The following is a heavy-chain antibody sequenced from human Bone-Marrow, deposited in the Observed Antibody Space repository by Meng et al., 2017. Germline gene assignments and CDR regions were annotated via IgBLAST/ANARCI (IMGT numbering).Heavy chain of an antibody. J-gene: IGHJ4*02. D-gene: IGHD3-10*01. Sequence: ASVKVSCKVSGYTLTELSMHWVRQAPGQGLEWMGRINPNSGGTNYAQKFQGRVTMTRDTSISTAYMELSRLRSDDTAVYYCARDGGLLWFGEHDYFDYWGQGTLVTVSS. CDR3: ARDGGLLWFGEHDYFDY. V-gene: IGHV1-2*06. CDR1: GYTLTELS. CDR2: INPNSGGT.